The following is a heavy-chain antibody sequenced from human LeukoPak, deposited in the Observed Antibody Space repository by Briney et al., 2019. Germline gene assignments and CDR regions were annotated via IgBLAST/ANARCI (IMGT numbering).Heavy chain of an antibody. CDR2: IYPGDSDT. V-gene: IGHV5-51*01. J-gene: IGHJ5*02. CDR3: ARHVRNHYGSGSYNL. CDR1: GYSFTSYW. Sequence: HGESLKISCKGSGYSFTSYWIGWVRQMPGKGLEWMGIIYPGDSDTRYSPSFQGQVTISADKSISTAYLQWSSLKASDTAMYYCARHVRNHYGSGSYNLWGQGTLVTVSS. D-gene: IGHD3-10*01.